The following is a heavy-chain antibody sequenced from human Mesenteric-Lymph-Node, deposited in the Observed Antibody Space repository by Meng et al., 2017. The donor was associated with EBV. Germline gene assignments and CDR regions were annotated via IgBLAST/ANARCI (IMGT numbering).Heavy chain of an antibody. D-gene: IGHD3-16*01. V-gene: IGHV3-21*01. CDR1: GFPFSSYS. CDR3: TRALGDSTAY. CDR2: IFTSGNI. Sequence: EVQLVESGGXLVKPGGSXRLSCAASGFPFSSYSMNWVRQAPGKGLEWVSSIFTSGNIYYADSVRGRFTISRDNAKNSLYLLMNNLRVEDTAVYYCTRALGDSTAYWGQGTLVTVSS. J-gene: IGHJ4*02.